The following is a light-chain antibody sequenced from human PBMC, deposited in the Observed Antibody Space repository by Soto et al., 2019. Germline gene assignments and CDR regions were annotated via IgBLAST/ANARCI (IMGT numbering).Light chain of an antibody. CDR2: AAS. CDR3: QQSYSTPPWT. Sequence: IQTTQSPSSLSASVGDRVTITCRASQSSSSYVNWYQQKPRKAPKLLIYAASSLQSAIPSRFSGSGSGTDVTLTISSLQPEDFATYYCQQSYSTPPWTFGQGTKVEIE. CDR1: QSSSSY. V-gene: IGKV1-39*01. J-gene: IGKJ1*01.